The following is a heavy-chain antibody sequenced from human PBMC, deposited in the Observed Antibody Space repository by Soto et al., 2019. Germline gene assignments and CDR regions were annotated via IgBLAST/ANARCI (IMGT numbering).Heavy chain of an antibody. CDR1: GFTFSIYA. D-gene: IGHD3-22*01. Sequence: PGGSLRLSCAASGFTFSIYAMTWVRQSPGKGLEWVGRSRDKPQGYSTAYAASVKGRFTTSRDESKNSAYLQMNSLKTEDTAVYYCVRATYFSDSSGYTRCLDYWGQGTLVTVSS. CDR3: VRATYFSDSSGYTRCLDY. CDR2: SRDKPQGYST. V-gene: IGHV3-72*01. J-gene: IGHJ4*02.